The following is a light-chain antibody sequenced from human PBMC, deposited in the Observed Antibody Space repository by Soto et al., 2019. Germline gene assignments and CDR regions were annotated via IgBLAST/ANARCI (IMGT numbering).Light chain of an antibody. CDR3: QQYVTPPFT. CDR1: ESVNRVY. V-gene: IGKV3-20*01. J-gene: IGKJ3*01. Sequence: EILLTQSPGTLSLSPGERATLSCRASESVNRVYLAWYQHKPGQAPRLLIFGASERATGIPDRFSGSGSGTDFTLTISRLEPEDFAVYYCQQYVTPPFTFGPGTKVDIK. CDR2: GAS.